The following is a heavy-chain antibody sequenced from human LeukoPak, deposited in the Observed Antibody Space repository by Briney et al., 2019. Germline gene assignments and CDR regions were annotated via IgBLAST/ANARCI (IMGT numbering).Heavy chain of an antibody. CDR3: AGFSGDYANWFDP. Sequence: SETLSLTCTVSGGSISSYYWSWIRQPPGKGLEWIGYIYYSGSTNYNPSLKSRVTISVDTPKNQFSLKLSSVTAADTAVYYCAGFSGDYANWFDPWGQGTLVTVSS. D-gene: IGHD4-17*01. V-gene: IGHV4-59*08. CDR1: GGSISSYY. J-gene: IGHJ5*02. CDR2: IYYSGST.